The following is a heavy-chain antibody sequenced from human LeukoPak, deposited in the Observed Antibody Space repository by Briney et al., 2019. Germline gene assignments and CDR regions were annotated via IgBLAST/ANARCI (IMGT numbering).Heavy chain of an antibody. J-gene: IGHJ4*02. CDR1: GFAFSNYA. V-gene: IGHV3-23*01. CDR3: AKSLGVGGYTRYKGFDQ. Sequence: GGSLRLSCAASGFAFSNYAMSWVRQAPGKGLEWVSSITGSGGGTYYADSVKGRFTISRDNSKNTLYLQMNSLRAEDTAAYYCAKSLGVGGYTRYKGFDQWGQGTLVVVSS. CDR2: ITGSGGGT. D-gene: IGHD3-16*02.